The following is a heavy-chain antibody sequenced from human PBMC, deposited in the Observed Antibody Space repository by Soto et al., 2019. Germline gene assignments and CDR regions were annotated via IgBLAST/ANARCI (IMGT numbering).Heavy chain of an antibody. CDR1: GGSISSSRYY. D-gene: IGHD6-19*01. V-gene: IGHV4-39*01. Sequence: SETLSLTCTVSGGSISSSRYYWGWIRQPPGKGLEWIGSIYYSGSTYYNPSLKSRVTISVDTSKNQFSLKLSSVTAADTAVYYRARHGEVAGTSYYYYGMDVWGQGNTDTVSS. CDR2: IYYSGST. J-gene: IGHJ6*02. CDR3: ARHGEVAGTSYYYYGMDV.